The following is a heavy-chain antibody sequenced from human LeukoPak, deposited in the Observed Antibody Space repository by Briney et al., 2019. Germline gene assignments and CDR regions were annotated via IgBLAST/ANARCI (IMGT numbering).Heavy chain of an antibody. V-gene: IGHV3-48*01. D-gene: IGHD3-3*01. Sequence: GGSLRLSCAASGFTFNSYSMNWVRQAPGKGLEWVSYISSSSSTIYYADSVKGRFTISRDNAKNSLYLQMNSLRAKDTAVYYCARILTIFGVAIDYWGQGTLVTVSS. CDR3: ARILTIFGVAIDY. CDR1: GFTFNSYS. J-gene: IGHJ4*02. CDR2: ISSSSSTI.